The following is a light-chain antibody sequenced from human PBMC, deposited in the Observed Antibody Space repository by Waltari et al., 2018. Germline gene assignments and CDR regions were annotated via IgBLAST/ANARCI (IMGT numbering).Light chain of an antibody. CDR2: DAS. J-gene: IGKJ1*01. V-gene: IGKV1-5*01. CDR1: QSISSW. CDR3: QQYNTYPWT. Sequence: DIQMTQSPSTVYASVGDRVTITCRASQSISSWLAWYQQKPGKATKPLIYDASSLESGVPSRFSGSGSGTEFTLTISSLQPDDFAAYYCQQYNTYPWTFGQGTKVEIK.